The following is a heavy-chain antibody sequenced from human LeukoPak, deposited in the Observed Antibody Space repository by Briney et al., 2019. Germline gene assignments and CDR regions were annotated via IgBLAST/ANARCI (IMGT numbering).Heavy chain of an antibody. J-gene: IGHJ4*02. CDR2: IGIDSGNT. D-gene: IGHD5-24*01. V-gene: IGHV3-48*01. CDR3: ARDYKYAFDN. CDR1: GFTFSDYS. Sequence: GGSLRLSCAASGFTFSDYSMNWVRQAPGKGLEWISYIGIDSGNTDYADSVKGRFTISGDKAKNSLYLQMNGLRVEDTAVYYCARDYKYAFDNWGQGTLVTVSS.